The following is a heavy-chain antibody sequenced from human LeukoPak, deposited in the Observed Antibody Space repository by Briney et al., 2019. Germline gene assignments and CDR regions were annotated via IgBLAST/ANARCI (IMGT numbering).Heavy chain of an antibody. D-gene: IGHD3-22*01. CDR3: ARHLHSSGYSDYFDY. V-gene: IGHV4-39*01. J-gene: IGHJ4*02. CDR2: IYYSGST. Sequence: PSETLSLTCTVSGGSISSSSYYWGWIRQPPGKGLEWIGSIYYSGSTYYNPSLKSRVTISVDTSKNQFSLKLSSVTAADTAVYYCARHLHSSGYSDYFDYWGQGTLVTVSS. CDR1: GGSISSSSYY.